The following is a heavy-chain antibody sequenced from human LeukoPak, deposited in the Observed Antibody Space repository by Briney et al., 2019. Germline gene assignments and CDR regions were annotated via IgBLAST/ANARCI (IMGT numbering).Heavy chain of an antibody. CDR3: ARYYDIWTGYQG. CDR2: MNPNSGNT. D-gene: IGHD3-9*01. Sequence: ASVKVSCKASGYTFTSYDINWVRQATGQGLEWMGWMNPNSGNTGYAQKFQGRVTITRNTSISTAYMELSSLRSEDTAVYYCARYYDIWTGYQGWGQGTLVTVSS. V-gene: IGHV1-8*01. CDR1: GYTFTSYD. J-gene: IGHJ4*02.